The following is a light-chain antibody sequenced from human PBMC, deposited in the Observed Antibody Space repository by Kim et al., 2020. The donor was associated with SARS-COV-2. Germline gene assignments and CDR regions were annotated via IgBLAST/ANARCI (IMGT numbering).Light chain of an antibody. CDR2: KNH. Sequence: QSVLSQAPSASGTPGQRVTISCSGSSSNIGNNFVYWYQQIPGTAPKVLIYKNHRRPSGVPDRFSGSKSGTSASLAISGLRSEDEGDYYCASWDDSLSGFVVCGGGTQMTVL. CDR1: SSNIGNNF. V-gene: IGLV1-47*01. CDR3: ASWDDSLSGFVV. J-gene: IGLJ2*01.